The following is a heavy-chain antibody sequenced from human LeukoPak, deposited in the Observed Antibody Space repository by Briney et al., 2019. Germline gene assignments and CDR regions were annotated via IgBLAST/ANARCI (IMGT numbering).Heavy chain of an antibody. V-gene: IGHV4-59*08. CDR2: IYYTGVI. Sequence: KPSETLSLTCTVSGGSISGHYWSWIRQPPGKGLEWIGHIYYTGVINYDPSLKSRVTMLVDTSKNQFSLKVTSVTAADTAVYYCARLTRLAPVGATYYRSLDVWGQGSTVTVSS. D-gene: IGHD2-2*01. CDR3: ARLTRLAPVGATYYRSLDV. CDR1: GGSISGHY. J-gene: IGHJ6*02.